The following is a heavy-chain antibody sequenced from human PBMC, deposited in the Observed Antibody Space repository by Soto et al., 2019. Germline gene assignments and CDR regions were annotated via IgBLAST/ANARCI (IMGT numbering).Heavy chain of an antibody. CDR3: ARGYYDSSGYYFEFDY. V-gene: IGHV4-59*01. J-gene: IGHJ4*02. CDR2: IYYSGST. Sequence: QVQLQESGPGLVKPSETLSLTCTVSGGSISTYYWSWIRQPPGKGLEWIGYIYYSGSTNYNPSLKSRVTMSVDTSKNQFSLKLSSVTAADTAVYYCARGYYDSSGYYFEFDYWGQGTLVTVSS. CDR1: GGSISTYY. D-gene: IGHD3-22*01.